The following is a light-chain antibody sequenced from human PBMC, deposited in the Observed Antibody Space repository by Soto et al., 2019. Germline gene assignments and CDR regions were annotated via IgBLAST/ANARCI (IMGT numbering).Light chain of an antibody. V-gene: IGKV3-20*01. Sequence: EIVLTQSPGTLSLSPGERATPSCRASQSVSSSYLAWYQQKPGQAPRLLIYGASSRATGIPDRFSGSGSGTDLTLTISRLEPEDFAVYYCQQYGSSRFTFGPGTKVAVK. CDR1: QSVSSSY. J-gene: IGKJ3*01. CDR3: QQYGSSRFT. CDR2: GAS.